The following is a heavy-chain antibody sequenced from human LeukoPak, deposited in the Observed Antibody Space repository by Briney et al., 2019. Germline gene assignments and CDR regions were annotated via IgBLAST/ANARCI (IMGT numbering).Heavy chain of an antibody. CDR3: AREKCGGDCYSGDFDY. CDR1: GYTFTSYD. CDR2: MNPNSGNT. D-gene: IGHD2-21*02. V-gene: IGHV1-8*01. J-gene: IGHJ4*02. Sequence: ASVKVSCKASGYTFTSYDINWVRQATGQGLEWMGWMNPNSGNTGYAQKFQGRVTMTRNTSISTAYMELSSLRSEYTAVYYCAREKCGGDCYSGDFDYWGQGTLVTVSS.